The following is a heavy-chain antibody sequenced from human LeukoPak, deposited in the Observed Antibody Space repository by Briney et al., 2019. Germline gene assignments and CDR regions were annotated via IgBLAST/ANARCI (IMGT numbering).Heavy chain of an antibody. CDR1: GYTFTGYY. CDR2: INPNSGGT. V-gene: IGHV1-2*02. Sequence: ASVKVSCKASGYTFTGYYMHWVRQAPGQGLEWMGWINPNSGGTNYAQKFQGRVTMTRDTSISTAYMELSRLRSDDTAVYYCARDSAATIPFDYWGQGTLVTVSS. J-gene: IGHJ4*02. CDR3: ARDSAATIPFDY. D-gene: IGHD5-12*01.